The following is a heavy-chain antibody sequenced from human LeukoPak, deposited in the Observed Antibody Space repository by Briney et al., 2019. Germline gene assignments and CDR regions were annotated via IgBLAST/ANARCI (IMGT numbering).Heavy chain of an antibody. CDR1: GFTFSNYW. D-gene: IGHD2-21*02. CDR3: ARDKLMGDSYFDH. J-gene: IGHJ4*02. Sequence: GGSLRLSCAASGFTFSNYWMSWVRQAPGKGLEWVANIRQDGIEKYYVDSVKGRFTISRDNAKTSLYLQMNSLRAEDTAMYYCARDKLMGDSYFDHWSQGTLVTVSS. CDR2: IRQDGIEK. V-gene: IGHV3-7*01.